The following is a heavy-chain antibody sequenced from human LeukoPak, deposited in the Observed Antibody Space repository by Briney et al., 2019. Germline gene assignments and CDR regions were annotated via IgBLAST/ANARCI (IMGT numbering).Heavy chain of an antibody. J-gene: IGHJ4*02. V-gene: IGHV4-30-2*01. CDR1: GGSISSGDYS. D-gene: IGHD6-13*01. Sequence: PSQTLSLTCAVSGGSISSGDYSWSWIRQPPGSGLEWIGYIWHSGHTNHNPSLRSRVTISLARSNSQFSLRLSSVTAADTAVYYCARARESMATAGSYFDYWGQGTLVTVSS. CDR3: ARARESMATAGSYFDY. CDR2: IWHSGHT.